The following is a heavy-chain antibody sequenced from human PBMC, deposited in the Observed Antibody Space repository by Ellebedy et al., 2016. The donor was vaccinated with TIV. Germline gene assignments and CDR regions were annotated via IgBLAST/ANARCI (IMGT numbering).Heavy chain of an antibody. CDR3: ARASGYSSGWYTRAYDAFDI. CDR2: INHSGST. D-gene: IGHD6-19*01. V-gene: IGHV4-34*01. J-gene: IGHJ3*02. Sequence: MPSETLSLTCAVYGGSFSGYYWSWIRQPPGKGLEWIGEINHSGSTNYNPSLKSRVTISVDTSKNQFSLKLSSVTAADTAVYYCARASGYSSGWYTRAYDAFDIWGQGTMVTVSS. CDR1: GGSFSGYY.